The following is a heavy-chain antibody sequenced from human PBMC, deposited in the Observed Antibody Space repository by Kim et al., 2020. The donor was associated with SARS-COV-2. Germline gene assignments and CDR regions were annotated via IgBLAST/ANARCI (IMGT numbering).Heavy chain of an antibody. V-gene: IGHV3-11*06. D-gene: IGHD3-10*01. CDR3: AREGSLVDFYYYYYGMDV. Sequence: KSRLPTSRDNAKNSLYLQMNSLRAEDTAVYYCAREGSLVDFYYYYYGMDVWGQGTTVTVSS. J-gene: IGHJ6*02.